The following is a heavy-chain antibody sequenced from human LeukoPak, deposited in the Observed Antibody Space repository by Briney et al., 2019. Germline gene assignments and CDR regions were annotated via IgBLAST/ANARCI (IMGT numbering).Heavy chain of an antibody. Sequence: GGSLRLSCAASGFTFIDYDMHWVRQVIGKGLEWVSAIGIRGDTHYSGSVKGRFTISRENAESSLYLQMNSLRAEDTAVYYCARIQSSSWYVGDYWGQGTLVTVSS. CDR1: GFTFIDYD. J-gene: IGHJ4*02. CDR2: IGIRGDT. V-gene: IGHV3-13*01. CDR3: ARIQSSSWYVGDY. D-gene: IGHD6-13*01.